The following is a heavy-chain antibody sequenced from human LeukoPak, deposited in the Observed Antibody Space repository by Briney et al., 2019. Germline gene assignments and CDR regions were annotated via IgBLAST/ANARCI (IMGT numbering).Heavy chain of an antibody. J-gene: IGHJ5*02. Sequence: GGSLRLSCTASGFPFNNYWVHWVRQGPGKGLEWVSRIYSDGSTTTYADSVKGRFTISRDNARNTLYLQMTSLRVEDTAVYYCARTFGSGRYPGDWFDPWGQGTLVTVSS. CDR3: ARTFGSGRYPGDWFDP. CDR2: IYSDGSTT. D-gene: IGHD6-19*01. CDR1: GFPFNNYW. V-gene: IGHV3-74*03.